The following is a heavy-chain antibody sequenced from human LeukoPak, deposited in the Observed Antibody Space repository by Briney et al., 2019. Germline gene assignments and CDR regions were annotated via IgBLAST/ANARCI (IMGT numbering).Heavy chain of an antibody. J-gene: IGHJ4*02. CDR1: GFTFSSYG. Sequence: GGSLRLSCAASGFTFSSYGMHWVRQAPGKGLEWVAVIWYDGSNKYYADSAKGRFTISRDNSKNTLYLQMNSLRAEDTAVYYCARATTVAPPDYWGQGTLVTVSS. CDR3: ARATTVAPPDY. D-gene: IGHD4-23*01. V-gene: IGHV3-33*01. CDR2: IWYDGSNK.